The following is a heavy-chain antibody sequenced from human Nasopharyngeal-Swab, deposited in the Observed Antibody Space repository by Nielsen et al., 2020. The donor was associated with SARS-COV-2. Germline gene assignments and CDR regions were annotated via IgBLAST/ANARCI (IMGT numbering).Heavy chain of an antibody. J-gene: IGHJ4*02. CDR3: ARVSEQQPAPPHFDY. D-gene: IGHD6-13*01. Sequence: WIRQPPGKGLEWIGEIYHSGSTNYNPSLKSRVTISVDKSKNQFSLKLSSVTAADTAVYYCARVSEQQPAPPHFDYWGQGTLVTVSS. CDR2: IYHSGST. V-gene: IGHV4-4*02.